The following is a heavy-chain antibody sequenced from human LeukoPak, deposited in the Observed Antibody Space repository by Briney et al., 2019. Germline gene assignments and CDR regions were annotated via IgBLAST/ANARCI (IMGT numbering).Heavy chain of an antibody. D-gene: IGHD1-1*01. CDR3: ARGYKQLRPYYFDY. CDR2: MDPNSGTT. V-gene: IGHV1-8*01. J-gene: IGHJ4*02. CDR1: GYTFTSYD. Sequence: ASVKVSCKASGYTFTSYDINWVRQATGQGLEWMGWMDPNSGTTGYAQKFQGRVTMTRNTSISTAYMELSRLRSEDTAVDYCARGYKQLRPYYFDYWGQGTLVTVSS.